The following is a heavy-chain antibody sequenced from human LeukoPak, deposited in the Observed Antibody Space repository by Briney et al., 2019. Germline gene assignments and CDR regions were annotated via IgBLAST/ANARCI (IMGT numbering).Heavy chain of an antibody. V-gene: IGHV3-53*01. CDR3: ARDMSRDYGSGSGYYYMDV. CDR1: GFTVSSNY. Sequence: GGSPRLSCAVSGFTVSSNYMSWVRQAPGKGLEWVSVIYDIGNTYYADSVKGRFTISRDTSKNTVYLQMNSLRAEDTAVYYCARDMSRDYGSGSGYYYMDVWGKGTTVTVSS. D-gene: IGHD3-10*01. J-gene: IGHJ6*03. CDR2: IYDIGNT.